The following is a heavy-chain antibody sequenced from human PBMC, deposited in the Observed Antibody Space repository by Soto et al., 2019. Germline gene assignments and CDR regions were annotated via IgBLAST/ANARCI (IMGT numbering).Heavy chain of an antibody. Sequence: EVQLLDSGGGLMRPGGSLRLSCTGSDFTFSNFVMSWVRQVPGKGLEWLSCITASGGSTYYADSVKGRFSVSRDNSKNTLYLQLNSLEAEDTAVYHCAVHLGQNYYTLDVWGRGTTVHVSS. J-gene: IGHJ6*02. CDR1: DFTFSNFV. CDR3: AVHLGQNYYTLDV. CDR2: ITASGGST. V-gene: IGHV3-23*01.